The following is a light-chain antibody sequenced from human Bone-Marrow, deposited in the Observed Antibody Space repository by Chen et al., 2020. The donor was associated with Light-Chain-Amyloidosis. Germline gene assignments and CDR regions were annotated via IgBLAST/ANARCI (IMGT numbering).Light chain of an antibody. CDR1: QSVKRN. CDR2: GAS. J-gene: IGKJ2*01. CDR3: QQYNNWPPDT. V-gene: IGKV3-15*01. Sequence: EIVMTQSPATLSVSPGERATLSCRASQSVKRNLAWYQQKPGQAPRLLIYGASTRATGIPDRFSGSGSGIEFTLSISSLQSEDFAVYYCQQYNNWPPDTFGQGTKVEIK.